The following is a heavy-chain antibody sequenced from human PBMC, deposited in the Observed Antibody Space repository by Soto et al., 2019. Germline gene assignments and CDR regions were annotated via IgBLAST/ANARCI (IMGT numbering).Heavy chain of an antibody. J-gene: IGHJ4*02. Sequence: EVQLLESGGDLVQPGGSLRLSCAASGFTFSNYAMSWVRQAPGKGLEWVSTIGGSGGNTNYADSVKGRFTISSDNSKNTLYLQMKGLRVEDTAVYFCAKDSRRYYDFWSGADYWGQGTLVTVSS. V-gene: IGHV3-23*01. CDR3: AKDSRRYYDFWSGADY. CDR2: IGGSGGNT. D-gene: IGHD3-3*01. CDR1: GFTFSNYA.